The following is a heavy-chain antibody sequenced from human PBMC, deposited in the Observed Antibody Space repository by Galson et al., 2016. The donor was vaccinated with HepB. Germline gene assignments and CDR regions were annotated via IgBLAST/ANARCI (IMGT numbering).Heavy chain of an antibody. D-gene: IGHD6-19*01. CDR3: AKVKSSGWIRDAFDM. CDR2: FSWDGKTT. J-gene: IGHJ3*02. Sequence: SLRLSCAASGFTFDGYTMLWVRQAPGKGLEWVSLFSWDGKTTYYADSVRGRFTISRDNSKHSLYLQLDSLRPADTALYFCAKVKSSGWIRDAFDMWGRGTMVTVSS. V-gene: IGHV3-43*01. CDR1: GFTFDGYT.